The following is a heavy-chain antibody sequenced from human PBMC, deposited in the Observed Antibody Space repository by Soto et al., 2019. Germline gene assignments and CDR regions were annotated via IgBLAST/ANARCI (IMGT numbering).Heavy chain of an antibody. CDR3: ARGRGVYYYYGMDV. Sequence: ASVKVSCKASGYTFTSYDINWVRQATGQGLEWMGWMNPNSGNTGYAQKFQGRVTMTRNTSISTAYMELSSLRSEDTAVYYCARGRGVYYYYGMDVWGQGTTVTVSS. V-gene: IGHV1-8*01. CDR1: GYTFTSYD. J-gene: IGHJ6*02. CDR2: MNPNSGNT. D-gene: IGHD3-10*01.